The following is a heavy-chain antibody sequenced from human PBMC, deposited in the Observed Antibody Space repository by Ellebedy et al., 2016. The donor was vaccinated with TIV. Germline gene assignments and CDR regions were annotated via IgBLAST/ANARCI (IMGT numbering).Heavy chain of an antibody. Sequence: SETLSLXXTVSDASNSDYYWSWLRQPPGKGLEWIGYLYNAGSTNYNRPFSGRVTFSLDTSRNQFLLNLTSVTAADTAVYYCARHGAEGGPYYFVDWGQGALVTVSS. CDR1: DASNSDYY. V-gene: IGHV4-59*08. CDR2: LYNAGST. J-gene: IGHJ4*02. CDR3: ARHGAEGGPYYFVD. D-gene: IGHD1-26*01.